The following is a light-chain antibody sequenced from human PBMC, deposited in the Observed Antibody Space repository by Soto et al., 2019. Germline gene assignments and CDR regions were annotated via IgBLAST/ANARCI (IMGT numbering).Light chain of an antibody. CDR2: KAS. CDR3: KHYGSYSPTWT. CDR1: QSIGAW. J-gene: IGKJ1*01. Sequence: DIQMTQSPSTLSASVGDRVSITCRAIQSIGAWLPWYQQKPEKAPKLLIYKASNLQSGLTSRFSGSGSGTDFTRTISSLQPDDFATYYCKHYGSYSPTWTFGQGTKVDIK. V-gene: IGKV1-5*03.